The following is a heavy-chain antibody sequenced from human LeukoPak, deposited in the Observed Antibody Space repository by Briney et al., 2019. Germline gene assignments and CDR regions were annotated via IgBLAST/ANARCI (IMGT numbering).Heavy chain of an antibody. Sequence: SETLSLACTVSGGSISSSSYYWGWIRQPPGKGLEWIGSIYYSGNTYHNPSLKSRVTISLDTSKNQFSLKLSSVTAADTAVYYCARDYGSGSYYSIPFDYWGQGTLVTVSS. V-gene: IGHV4-39*07. J-gene: IGHJ4*02. D-gene: IGHD3-10*01. CDR1: GGSISSSSYY. CDR2: IYYSGNT. CDR3: ARDYGSGSYYSIPFDY.